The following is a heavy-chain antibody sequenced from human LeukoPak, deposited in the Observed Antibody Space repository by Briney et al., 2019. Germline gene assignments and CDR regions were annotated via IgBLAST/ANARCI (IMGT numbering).Heavy chain of an antibody. D-gene: IGHD6-19*01. Sequence: GGSLRLSCAASGFTFSSYSMNWVRQAPGKGLEWVSSISSSSSYIYYADSVKGRFTISGDNAKNSLYLQMNSLRAEDTAVYYCARDPSSGWTSRGTFDYWGQGTLVTVSS. J-gene: IGHJ4*02. CDR2: ISSSSSYI. CDR1: GFTFSSYS. V-gene: IGHV3-21*01. CDR3: ARDPSSGWTSRGTFDY.